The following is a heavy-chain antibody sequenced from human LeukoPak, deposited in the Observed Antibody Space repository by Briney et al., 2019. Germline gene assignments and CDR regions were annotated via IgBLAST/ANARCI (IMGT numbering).Heavy chain of an antibody. J-gene: IGHJ5*02. Sequence: GGSLRLSCAASGFTFSSYEMNWVRQAPGKGLEWVSYISSSGSTIYYADSVKGRFTISRDNAKNSLYLQMNSLRAEDTAVYYCARDRYYYDSSGYLSWGQGTLVTVSS. V-gene: IGHV3-48*03. CDR2: ISSSGSTI. CDR1: GFTFSSYE. D-gene: IGHD3-22*01. CDR3: ARDRYYYDSSGYLS.